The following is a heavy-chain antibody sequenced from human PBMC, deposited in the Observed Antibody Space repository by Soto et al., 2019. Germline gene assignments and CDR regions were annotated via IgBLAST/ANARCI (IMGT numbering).Heavy chain of an antibody. V-gene: IGHV1-24*01. CDR2: FDPEDGET. D-gene: IGHD1-26*01. J-gene: IGHJ6*02. CDR1: GYTLTELS. Sequence: ASVKVSCKVSGYTLTELSMHWVRQAPGKGLEWMGGFDPEDGETIYAQKFQGRVTMTEDTSTDTAYMELSSLRSEDTAVYYCATSIGGSYLVAGMDVWGQGTTVTVSS. CDR3: ATSIGGSYLVAGMDV.